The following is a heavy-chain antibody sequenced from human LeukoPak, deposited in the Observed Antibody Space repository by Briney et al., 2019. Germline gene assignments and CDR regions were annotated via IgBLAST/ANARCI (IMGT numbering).Heavy chain of an antibody. CDR3: AATRPSSYYYMGV. Sequence: GGSLRLSCAASGFTFSSYGMHWVRQAPGKGLEWLAFIRYDESKTYYADSVKGRFTISRDNSKNTLYLQMNSLRAEDTAVYYCAATRPSSYYYMGVWGRGTTVTVSS. D-gene: IGHD3-16*01. V-gene: IGHV3-30*02. CDR2: IRYDESKT. J-gene: IGHJ6*03. CDR1: GFTFSSYG.